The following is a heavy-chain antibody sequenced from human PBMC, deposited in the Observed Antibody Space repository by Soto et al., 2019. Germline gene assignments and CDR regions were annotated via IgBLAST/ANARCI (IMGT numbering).Heavy chain of an antibody. CDR2: ISSSGSTI. J-gene: IGHJ6*02. CDR3: ARYCSGGSCYYYGMDV. Sequence: PGGSLRLSCAASGFTFSSYEMNWVRQAPGKGLGWVSYISSSGSTIYYADSVKGRFTISRDNAKNSLYLQMNSLRAEDTAVYYCARYCSGGSCYYYGMDVWGQGTTVTVSS. V-gene: IGHV3-48*03. D-gene: IGHD2-15*01. CDR1: GFTFSSYE.